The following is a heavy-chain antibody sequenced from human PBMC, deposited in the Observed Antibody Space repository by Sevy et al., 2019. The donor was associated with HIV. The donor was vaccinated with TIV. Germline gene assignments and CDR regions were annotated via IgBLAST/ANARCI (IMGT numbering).Heavy chain of an antibody. V-gene: IGHV3-11*01. CDR1: GFTFSDFY. J-gene: IGHJ4*02. D-gene: IGHD3-16*01. Sequence: GGSLRLSCAASGFTFSDFYMSWIRQAPGKGLELVSYISDSGHIKHYEDSLKGRFLISRDNAHNTVHLQMNSLTAEDTADYYCVRGGGRIHDFDYWGRGTMVTVSS. CDR2: ISDSGHIK. CDR3: VRGGGRIHDFDY.